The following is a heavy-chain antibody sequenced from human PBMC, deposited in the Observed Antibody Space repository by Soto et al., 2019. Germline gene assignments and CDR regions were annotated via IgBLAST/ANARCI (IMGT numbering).Heavy chain of an antibody. J-gene: IGHJ6*02. CDR2: IFCTGST. V-gene: IGHV4-61*01. Sequence: QVQLQESGPGLVRPSETLSLTCTVSGGSVSTGSSHWSWLRQPPGKGMEWIGYIFCTGSTNYNPTLKKRLTISVDTSKNQFSLTMTSVTAADTAVYYCARDAHGMDVWGQGTTVTGSS. CDR3: ARDAHGMDV. CDR1: GGSVSTGSSH.